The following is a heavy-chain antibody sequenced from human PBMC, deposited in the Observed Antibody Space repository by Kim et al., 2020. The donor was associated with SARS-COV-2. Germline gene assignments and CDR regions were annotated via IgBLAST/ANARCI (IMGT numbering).Heavy chain of an antibody. Sequence: GGSLRLSCAASGFTFSTYAMHWVRQPPGKGLECVALMSSDRRNIDYADSVKGRFTISRDNSKNTLFLQMDSLRTEDTSLYYFARDALGSIDYWLQGTLV. V-gene: IGHV3-30*04. CDR2: MSSDRRNI. J-gene: IGHJ4*02. D-gene: IGHD5-12*01. CDR3: ARDALGSIDY. CDR1: GFTFSTYA.